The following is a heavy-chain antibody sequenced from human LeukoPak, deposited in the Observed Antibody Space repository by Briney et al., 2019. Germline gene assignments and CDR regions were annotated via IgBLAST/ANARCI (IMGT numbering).Heavy chain of an antibody. Sequence: PGGSLRLSCAASGFTFSTFAMNGVRQPPGKGLEWVSSIFPSGGEIHYADSVRGRFTLSRDKSKSTLSLQMNSLRAEDTAIYYCATYRQVLLPFESWGQGTLVTVSS. D-gene: IGHD2-8*02. J-gene: IGHJ4*02. CDR3: ATYRQVLLPFES. CDR1: GFTFSTFA. CDR2: IFPSGGEI. V-gene: IGHV3-23*01.